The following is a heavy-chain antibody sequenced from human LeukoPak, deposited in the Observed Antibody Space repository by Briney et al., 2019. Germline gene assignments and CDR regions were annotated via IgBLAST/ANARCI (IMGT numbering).Heavy chain of an antibody. CDR2: INHSGST. CDR3: ARARVVVVPAASPYYYYYMDA. D-gene: IGHD2-2*01. J-gene: IGHJ6*03. Sequence: PSGTLSLTCAVYGGSFSGYYWSWIRQPPGKGLEWIGEINHSGSTNYNPSLKSRVTISVDTSKNQFTLKLSSVTAADTAVYYCARARVVVVPAASPYYYYYMDAWGKGTTVTVSS. V-gene: IGHV4-34*01. CDR1: GGSFSGYY.